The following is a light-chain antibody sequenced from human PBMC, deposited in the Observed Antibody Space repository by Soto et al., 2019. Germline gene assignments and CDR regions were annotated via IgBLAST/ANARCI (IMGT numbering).Light chain of an antibody. J-gene: IGLJ2*01. CDR1: CSDVGSYNL. CDR2: EGS. Sequence: QSALTQPASVSGSPGQSITISCTGTCSDVGSYNLVSWYQQHPGKAPKLMIYEGSKRPSGVSNRFSGSKSGNTASLTISGLQAEDEADYYCCSYAGSVVFGGGTKLTVL. V-gene: IGLV2-23*01. CDR3: CSYAGSVV.